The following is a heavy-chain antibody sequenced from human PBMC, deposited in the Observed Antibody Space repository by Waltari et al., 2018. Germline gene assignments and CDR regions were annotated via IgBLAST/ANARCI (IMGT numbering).Heavy chain of an antibody. J-gene: IGHJ6*02. Sequence: EVQLVESGGGLVQPGGSLSLSCTASGFLFSAYLMHWVRQVPGEGLVCVSRINGDGSGTTYADSVKGRFTITRDNARNTLYLEINSVRTEDTGVYYCAREENYYYAMDVWGQGTAVTVSS. CDR1: GFLFSAYL. CDR2: INGDGSGT. CDR3: AREENYYYAMDV. V-gene: IGHV3-74*01.